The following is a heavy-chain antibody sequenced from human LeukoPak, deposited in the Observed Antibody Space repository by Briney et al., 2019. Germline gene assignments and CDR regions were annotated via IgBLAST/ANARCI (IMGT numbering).Heavy chain of an antibody. CDR3: ARGIGSSGWYLNDAFDI. D-gene: IGHD6-19*01. CDR2: IYYSGST. J-gene: IGHJ3*02. Sequence: SETLSLTCTVSGGSISSSSYYWGWIRQPPGKGLEWIGSIYYSGSTYYNPSLKSRVTISVDTSKNQFSLKLSSVTAADTAVYYCARGIGSSGWYLNDAFDIWGQGTMVTVSS. CDR1: GGSISSSSYY. V-gene: IGHV4-39*01.